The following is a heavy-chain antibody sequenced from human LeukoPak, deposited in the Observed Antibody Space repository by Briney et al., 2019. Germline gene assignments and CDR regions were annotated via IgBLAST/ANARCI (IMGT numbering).Heavy chain of an antibody. CDR1: GFTLSTYW. J-gene: IGHJ4*02. Sequence: PGGSLRLSCAASGFTLSTYWMTWVRQAPGKGLEWVANIKQDGSEKYYVDSVKGRFTISRDNAKNSLYLQMNSLRAEDTAVYYCASAGPAKYSSSSRVDYWGQGTLVTVSS. V-gene: IGHV3-7*01. CDR3: ASAGPAKYSSSSRVDY. CDR2: IKQDGSEK. D-gene: IGHD6-6*01.